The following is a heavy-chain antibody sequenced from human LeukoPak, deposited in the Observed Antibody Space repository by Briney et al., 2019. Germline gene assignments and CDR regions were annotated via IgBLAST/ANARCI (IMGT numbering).Heavy chain of an antibody. CDR3: ARVSTNGDYTTFDY. CDR1: GYTFTSYG. V-gene: IGHV1-18*01. Sequence: APVKVSCKASGYTFTSYGISWVRQAPGQGLEWMGWISAYNGNTNYAQKLQGRVTMTTDTSTSTAYMELRSLRSDDTAVYYCARVSTNGDYTTFDYWGQGTLVTVSS. CDR2: ISAYNGNT. J-gene: IGHJ4*02. D-gene: IGHD4-17*01.